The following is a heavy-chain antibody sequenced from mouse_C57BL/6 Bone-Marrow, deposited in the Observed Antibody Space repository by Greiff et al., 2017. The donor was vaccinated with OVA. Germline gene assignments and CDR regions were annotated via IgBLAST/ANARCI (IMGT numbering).Heavy chain of an antibody. V-gene: IGHV5-16*01. J-gene: IGHJ2*01. D-gene: IGHD1-1*01. CDR2: INYDGSST. Sequence: DVQLQESEGGLVQPGSSMKLSCTASGFTFSDYYMAWVRQVPEKGLEWVANINYDGSSTYYLDSLKSRFIISRDNAKNILYLQMSSLKSEDTATYYCAREDFDYYGSSLDYWGQGTTLTVSS. CDR1: GFTFSDYY. CDR3: AREDFDYYGSSLDY.